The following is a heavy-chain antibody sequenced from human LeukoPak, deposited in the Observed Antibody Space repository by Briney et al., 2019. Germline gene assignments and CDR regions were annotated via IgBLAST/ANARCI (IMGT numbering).Heavy chain of an antibody. CDR3: ARPLSYSSGWYFDY. CDR1: GYSFTSYW. J-gene: IGHJ4*02. CDR2: IYLGDSDT. V-gene: IGHV5-51*01. D-gene: IGHD6-19*01. Sequence: GESLKISCKNSGYSFTSYWIGWVRQMPGKGLEWMGIIYLGDSDTRSSPSFQGQVTISTDKSISTAYLQWDSLKASDSAMYYCARPLSYSSGWYFDYWGQGTLVTVSS.